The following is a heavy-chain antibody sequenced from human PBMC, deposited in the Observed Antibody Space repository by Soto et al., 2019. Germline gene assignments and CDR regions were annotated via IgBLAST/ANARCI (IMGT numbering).Heavy chain of an antibody. CDR3: AKDGWFTSWLSSYLDY. CDR2: ISYDGNTK. V-gene: IGHV3-30*18. Sequence: PWGSLRLSCAASGFTFMNYAMHFFRQSPFKWLDWVAFISYDGNTKYYADSAKGRFTISRDDSDNTMHLQMDSLRAEDTAVYYCAKDGWFTSWLSSYLDYWGLGTLVTVSS. J-gene: IGHJ4*02. D-gene: IGHD3-22*01. CDR1: GFTFMNYA.